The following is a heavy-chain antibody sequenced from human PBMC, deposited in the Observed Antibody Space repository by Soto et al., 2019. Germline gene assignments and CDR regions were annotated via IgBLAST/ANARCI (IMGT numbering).Heavy chain of an antibody. CDR1: GGSITDSAFS. CDR2: VSYSGGT. Sequence: QLQLQESGPGLVKPSETLSLTCTVSGGSITDSAFSWGWIRQPPGQGLEWIASVSYSGGTFYNPSLKSRVTISVDTSKNQFSLKLNYVTAEDTAIYRCATRDPWRSWFDPWGQGTLVSVS. J-gene: IGHJ5*02. CDR3: ATRDPWRSWFDP. V-gene: IGHV4-39*01.